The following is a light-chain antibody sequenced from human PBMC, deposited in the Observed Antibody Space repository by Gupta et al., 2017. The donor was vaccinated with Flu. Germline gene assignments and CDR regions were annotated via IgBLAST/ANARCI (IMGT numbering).Light chain of an antibody. V-gene: IGKV1-5*03. CDR2: KAS. Sequence: EIQMTQSPSTLSASVGDRVTVTCRDSQSISRFLAWYQQKPGKAPKLLIYKASTLESGVPSRFSGSGYGTEFTLTISSLQHDDFATYYWQQDNDWLTFGGGTRVEIK. J-gene: IGKJ4*01. CDR3: QQDNDWLT. CDR1: QSISRF.